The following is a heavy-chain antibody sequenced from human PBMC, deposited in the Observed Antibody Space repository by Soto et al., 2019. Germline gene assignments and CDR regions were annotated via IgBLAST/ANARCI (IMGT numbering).Heavy chain of an antibody. D-gene: IGHD3-10*01. CDR2: IYHSGST. Sequence: SETLSLTCAVSGGSIISSNWWSWVRQPPGKGLEWIGEIYHSGSTNYNPSLKSRVTISVDKSKNQFSLKLSSVTAADTAVYYCARGVLLWFGETQYNWFDPWGQGTLVTVSS. J-gene: IGHJ5*02. CDR3: ARGVLLWFGETQYNWFDP. V-gene: IGHV4-4*02. CDR1: GGSIISSNW.